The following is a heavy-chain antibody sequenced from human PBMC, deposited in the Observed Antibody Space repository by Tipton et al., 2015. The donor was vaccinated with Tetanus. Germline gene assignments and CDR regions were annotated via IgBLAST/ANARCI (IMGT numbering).Heavy chain of an antibody. CDR3: ARANYDFPKKGPFDS. CDR2: ISSSGST. V-gene: IGHV4-61*08. CDR1: GDSLRSGDRN. Sequence: TLSLTCTVSGDSLRSGDRNWSWIRQAPGKGLEWLAYISSSGSTNSDYFLKSRISISRDTSKNQYFLNLSSVTAADTAVYFCARANYDFPKKGPFDSWGQGTLVIVSS. D-gene: IGHD3-3*01. J-gene: IGHJ4*02.